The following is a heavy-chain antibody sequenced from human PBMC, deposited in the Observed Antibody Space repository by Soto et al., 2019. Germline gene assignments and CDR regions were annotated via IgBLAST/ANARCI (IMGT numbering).Heavy chain of an antibody. D-gene: IGHD6-13*01. V-gene: IGHV3-30*18. CDR3: AKDTGYSSSWYSHYGMDV. Sequence: GGSLRLSCAASGFTFSSYGMHWVRQAPGKGLEWVAVISYDGSNKYYADSVKGRFTISRDNSKNTLYLQMNSLRAEDTAVYYCAKDTGYSSSWYSHYGMDVWGQGTTVTVSS. CDR1: GFTFSSYG. J-gene: IGHJ6*02. CDR2: ISYDGSNK.